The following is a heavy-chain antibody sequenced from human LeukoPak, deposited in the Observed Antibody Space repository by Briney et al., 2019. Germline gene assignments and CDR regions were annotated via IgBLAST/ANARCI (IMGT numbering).Heavy chain of an antibody. CDR1: GFTFNNYC. CDR2: IKHDGSET. CDR3: ARVARGTYYYDSSGYTAFDY. D-gene: IGHD3-22*01. J-gene: IGHJ4*02. Sequence: PGGSLRLSCAASGFTFNNYCMTWVRQAPGKGLEWVTSIKHDGSETFYVDSVKGRFTISRDNAKNSLYLQMNSLRAEDTAVYYCARVARGTYYYDSSGYTAFDYWGQGTLVTVSS. V-gene: IGHV3-7*01.